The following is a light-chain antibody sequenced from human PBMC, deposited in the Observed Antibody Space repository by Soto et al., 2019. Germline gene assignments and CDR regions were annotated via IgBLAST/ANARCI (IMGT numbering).Light chain of an antibody. V-gene: IGKV3-15*01. CDR1: QSVISS. J-gene: IGKJ5*01. CDR2: GAS. Sequence: EIVLTQSPGTLSLSPGEIATLSFSASQSVISSQLAWYQQKPGQAPRLLIYGASSRATGIPARFSGSGSGTEFTLTISSLQSEDFAVYFCQQYDDWPITFGQGTRLEI. CDR3: QQYDDWPIT.